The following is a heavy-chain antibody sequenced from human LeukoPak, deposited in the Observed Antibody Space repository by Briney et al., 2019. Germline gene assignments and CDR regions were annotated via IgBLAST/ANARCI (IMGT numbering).Heavy chain of an antibody. V-gene: IGHV4-34*01. D-gene: IGHD4-23*01. CDR2: INHSGST. Sequence: KPSETLSLTCAVYGGSFSGYYWSWIRQPPGRELEWIGEINHSGSTSYNPSLKSRVTISVDTSKNQFSLKLNSVTAADTAVYYCARVSGNSAAGDAFDIWGQGTTVTVSS. CDR3: ARVSGNSAAGDAFDI. J-gene: IGHJ3*02. CDR1: GGSFSGYY.